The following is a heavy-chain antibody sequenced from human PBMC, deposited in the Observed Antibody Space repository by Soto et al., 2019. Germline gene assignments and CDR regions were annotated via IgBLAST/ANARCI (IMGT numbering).Heavy chain of an antibody. CDR3: ARVSRGPVVPAAIFAFDI. J-gene: IGHJ3*02. V-gene: IGHV4-31*03. D-gene: IGHD2-2*01. CDR2: IYYSGST. Sequence: PSETLALTCTVSGGSISSGGYYWSWIRQHPGKGLGWIGYIYYSGSTYYNPSLKSRVTISVDTSKNQFSLKLSSVTAADTAVYYCARVSRGPVVPAAIFAFDIWGQGTMVTVSS. CDR1: GGSISSGGYY.